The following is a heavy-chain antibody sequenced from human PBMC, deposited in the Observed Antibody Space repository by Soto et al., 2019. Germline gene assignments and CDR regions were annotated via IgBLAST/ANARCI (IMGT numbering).Heavy chain of an antibody. V-gene: IGHV3-30-3*01. Sequence: GGSLRLSCAASGFTFSSYAMHWVRQAPGKGLEWVAVISYDGSNKYYADSVKGRFTISRDNSKNTLYLQMNSLRAEDTAVYYCARGEGDGYLLGRELDDYWGQGTLATVSS. CDR1: GFTFSSYA. CDR2: ISYDGSNK. D-gene: IGHD5-12*01. CDR3: ARGEGDGYLLGRELDDY. J-gene: IGHJ4*02.